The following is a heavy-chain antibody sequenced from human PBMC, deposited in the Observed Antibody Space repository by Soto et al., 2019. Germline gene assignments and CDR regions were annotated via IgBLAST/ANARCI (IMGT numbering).Heavy chain of an antibody. Sequence: SETLSLTCTVSGGSISSYYWSWIRQPPGKGLEWIGYIYYSGSTNYNPSLKSRVTISVDTSKNQFSLKLCSVTAADTAVYYCARSGTKYYYGSGCYYNRRYYYYYGMDVWGQGTTVNVSS. CDR3: ARSGTKYYYGSGCYYNRRYYYYYGMDV. V-gene: IGHV4-59*01. CDR2: IYYSGST. CDR1: GGSISSYY. D-gene: IGHD3-10*01. J-gene: IGHJ6*02.